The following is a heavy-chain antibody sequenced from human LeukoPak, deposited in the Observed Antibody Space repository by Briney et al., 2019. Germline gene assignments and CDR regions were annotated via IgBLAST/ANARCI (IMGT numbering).Heavy chain of an antibody. D-gene: IGHD6-13*01. CDR3: AKDLSWSFDY. CDR2: ISYDGSEI. CDR1: GFTFSSCG. Sequence: GGSLRLSCGASGFTFSSCGMHWVRQAPGKGLEWVALISYDGSEIYYADSVKGRFTISRDNSKNTVYLQMNSLRAEDTAAYYCAKDLSWSFDYWGQGTLVTVSS. V-gene: IGHV3-30*18. J-gene: IGHJ4*02.